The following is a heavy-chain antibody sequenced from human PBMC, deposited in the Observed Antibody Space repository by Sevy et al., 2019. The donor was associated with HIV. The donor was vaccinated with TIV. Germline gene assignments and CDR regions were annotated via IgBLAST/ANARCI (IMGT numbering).Heavy chain of an antibody. J-gene: IGHJ6*02. CDR3: ASSDATSRFGYYYFAMDF. CDR1: GFTFSSYS. V-gene: IGHV3-21*06. D-gene: IGHD3-22*01. Sequence: GGSLRLSCAASGFTFSSYSMNWVRQAPGKGLEWVSSISSSSSYIYYADSVRDRFTISRDNAKNTLYLQMNSLRDEDTAVYYCASSDATSRFGYYYFAMDFWGQGTSVTVSS. CDR2: ISSSSSYI.